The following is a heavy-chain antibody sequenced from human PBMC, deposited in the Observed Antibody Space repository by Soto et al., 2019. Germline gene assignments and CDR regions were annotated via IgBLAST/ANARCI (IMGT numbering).Heavy chain of an antibody. V-gene: IGHV3-7*01. CDR3: ARVRSQLVSY. Sequence: GESLKISCAASGFTFSSYWMSWVRQAPGKGLEWVANIKQDGSEKYYVDSVKGRFTISRDNAKNSLYLQMNSLRAEDTAVYYCARVRSQLVSYWGQGTLVTVSS. CDR2: IKQDGSEK. D-gene: IGHD6-6*01. J-gene: IGHJ4*02. CDR1: GFTFSSYW.